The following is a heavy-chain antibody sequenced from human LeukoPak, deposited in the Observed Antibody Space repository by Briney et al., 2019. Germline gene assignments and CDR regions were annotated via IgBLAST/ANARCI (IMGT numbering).Heavy chain of an antibody. Sequence: PGGSLRLSCATSGFTVSYYSMNWVRQAPGKGLEWVSSISSSSTYIFYADSVKGRFTISRDNAKSSLYLQMNSLRAEDTAVYYCGRTYSEYYSDSSGYYYSPFDFWGQGTLVSVSS. CDR2: ISSSSTYI. D-gene: IGHD3-22*01. J-gene: IGHJ4*02. CDR1: GFTVSYYS. V-gene: IGHV3-21*01. CDR3: GRTYSEYYSDSSGYYYSPFDF.